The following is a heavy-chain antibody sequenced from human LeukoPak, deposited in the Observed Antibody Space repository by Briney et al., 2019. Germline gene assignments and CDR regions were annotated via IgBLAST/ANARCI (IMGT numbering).Heavy chain of an antibody. Sequence: PGGFPRLFCAGSILTSSSSEMMWVPQASGQWLEWISYISARGLTMYHAATLPRRFTVSRHNAKNSLYLQMNSLRAEDTAVYYCGTQGRSATSGMWGQGTMVTVSS. D-gene: IGHD3-3*01. CDR1: ILTSSSSE. CDR3: GTQGRSATSGM. CDR2: ISARGLTM. V-gene: IGHV3-48*03. J-gene: IGHJ3*01.